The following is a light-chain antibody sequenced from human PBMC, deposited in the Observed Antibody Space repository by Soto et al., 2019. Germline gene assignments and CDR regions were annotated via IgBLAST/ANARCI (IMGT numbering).Light chain of an antibody. CDR2: EDS. CDR1: SSDVGSYNF. CDR3: CSYAGSSTWV. J-gene: IGLJ3*02. Sequence: QSALTQPASVSGSPGQSITISCTGTSSDVGSYNFVSWYQQHPGKAPKLMIYEDSKRPSGVSNRFSGSKSGNTASLTISGLQAEDEADYYCCSYAGSSTWVFGGGTQLTVL. V-gene: IGLV2-23*01.